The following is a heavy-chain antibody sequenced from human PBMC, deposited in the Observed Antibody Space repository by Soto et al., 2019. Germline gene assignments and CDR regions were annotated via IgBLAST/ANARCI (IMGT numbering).Heavy chain of an antibody. J-gene: IGHJ4*02. CDR1: GGSISSSSYY. V-gene: IGHV4-39*01. Sequence: SETLSLTCTVSGGSISSSSYYWGWIRQPPGKGLEWIGSIYYSGSTYYNPSLKSRVTNTVDTSKNQFSLKLSSVTAAGTAVYYCARRFYYGSGSYYTFDYWGQGTLVTVSS. CDR2: IYYSGST. CDR3: ARRFYYGSGSYYTFDY. D-gene: IGHD3-10*01.